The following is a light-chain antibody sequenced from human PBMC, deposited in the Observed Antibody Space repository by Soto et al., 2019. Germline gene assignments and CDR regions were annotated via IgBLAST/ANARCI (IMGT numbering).Light chain of an antibody. CDR2: EGS. J-gene: IGLJ2*01. CDR1: SSDVGSYNF. CDR3: CSYGRSSPLV. V-gene: IGLV2-23*01. Sequence: QSVLTQPASVSGSPGQSITISCTGTSSDVGSYNFVSWYQHHPGKSPKLMIYEGSKRASGVSYRFSGSKSGNTASLTISGLHDEDDAYYFCCSYGRSSPLVFGGGTKLTVL.